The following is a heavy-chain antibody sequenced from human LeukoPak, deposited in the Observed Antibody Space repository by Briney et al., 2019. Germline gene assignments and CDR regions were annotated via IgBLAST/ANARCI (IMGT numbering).Heavy chain of an antibody. J-gene: IGHJ6*03. CDR3: AKGLPGYSSSWYGVYRGNYYYYYMDV. Sequence: GGSLRLSCAASGFTFSSYGMHWVRQAPGKGLEWVAFIRYDGSNKYYADSVKGRFTISRDNSKNTLYLQMNSLRAEDTAVYYCAKGLPGYSSSWYGVYRGNYYYYYMDVWGKGTTVTVSS. V-gene: IGHV3-30*02. CDR1: GFTFSSYG. CDR2: IRYDGSNK. D-gene: IGHD6-13*01.